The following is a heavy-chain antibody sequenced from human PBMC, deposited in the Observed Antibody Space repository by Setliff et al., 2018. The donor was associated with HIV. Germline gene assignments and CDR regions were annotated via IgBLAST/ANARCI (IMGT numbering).Heavy chain of an antibody. CDR1: GGSITSGTYY. CDR3: ARPSAGGGYNYWYFDL. J-gene: IGHJ2*01. CDR2: IYTSGNT. Sequence: SETLSLTCTVSGGSITSGTYYWSWIRQPAGKGLEWIGRIYTSGNTNYNPSLKSRVTIPVDTSKNQFSLKLSSVTAADTAVYYCARPSAGGGYNYWYFDLWGRGTLVTVSS. V-gene: IGHV4-61*02. D-gene: IGHD5-12*01.